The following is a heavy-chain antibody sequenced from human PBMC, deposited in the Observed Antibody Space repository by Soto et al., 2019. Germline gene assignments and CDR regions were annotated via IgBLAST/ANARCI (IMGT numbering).Heavy chain of an antibody. V-gene: IGHV3-7*05. CDR1: GFTFSGSW. Sequence: PGGSLRLSCVASGFTFSGSWMSWVRQAPGKGLEWVAKIKQDGSEKYYADSVRGRFTISRDNAKNSLYVEMNSLRDEDTAVYYCVTDRWHAWDNWGQGTLVTVSS. D-gene: IGHD2-15*01. CDR3: VTDRWHAWDN. J-gene: IGHJ4*02. CDR2: IKQDGSEK.